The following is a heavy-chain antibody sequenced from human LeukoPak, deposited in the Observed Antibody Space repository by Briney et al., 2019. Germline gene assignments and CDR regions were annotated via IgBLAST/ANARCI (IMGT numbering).Heavy chain of an antibody. V-gene: IGHV4-30-4*01. D-gene: IGHD6-19*01. CDR2: IYYSGST. Sequence: SETLSLTCTVSGGSISSGDYYWSWIRQPPGKGLEWIGYIYYSGSTYYNPSLKSRVTISVDTSTHQFSLKLSSVTAADTAVYYCASSADSSGWVDYWGQGTLVTVSS. CDR1: GGSISSGDYY. J-gene: IGHJ4*02. CDR3: ASSADSSGWVDY.